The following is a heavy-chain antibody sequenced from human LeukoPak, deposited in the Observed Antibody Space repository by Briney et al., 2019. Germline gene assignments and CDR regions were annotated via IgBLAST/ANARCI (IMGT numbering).Heavy chain of an antibody. J-gene: IGHJ6*02. CDR1: GGTFSSYA. Sequence: ASVKVSCKASGGTFSSYAISWVRQAPGQGLEWMGRINPNSGGTNYAQKFQGRVTMTRDTSISTAYMELSRLRSDDTAVYYCARGGYDFVYYYYGMDVWGQGTTVTVSS. D-gene: IGHD3-3*01. V-gene: IGHV1-2*06. CDR3: ARGGYDFVYYYYGMDV. CDR2: INPNSGGT.